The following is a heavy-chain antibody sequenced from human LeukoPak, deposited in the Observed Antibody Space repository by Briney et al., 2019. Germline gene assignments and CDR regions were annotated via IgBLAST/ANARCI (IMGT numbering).Heavy chain of an antibody. CDR2: IIPILGIA. Sequence: GASVKVSCKASGGTFSSYAISWVRQAPGQGLEWMGRIIPILGIANYAQKFQGRVTITADKSTSTAYMELSSLRSEDTAVYYCARDDHMIRWFDPWGQGTLVTVSS. J-gene: IGHJ5*02. CDR3: ARDDHMIRWFDP. CDR1: GGTFSSYA. D-gene: IGHD3-22*01. V-gene: IGHV1-69*04.